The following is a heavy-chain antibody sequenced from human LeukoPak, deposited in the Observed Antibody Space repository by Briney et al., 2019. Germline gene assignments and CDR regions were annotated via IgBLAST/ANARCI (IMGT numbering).Heavy chain of an antibody. J-gene: IGHJ6*02. D-gene: IGHD2-15*01. CDR1: GGSFSGYY. CDR3: ARRGYCSGGSCYYYGMDV. V-gene: IGHV4-34*10. CDR2: ISHRGST. Sequence: SETLSLTCAVYGGSFSGYYWSWIRQPPGKALEWIGEISHRGSTNYNPSLKSRVIMSVDTSKNQFSLKLSSVTAADTAVYYCARRGYCSGGSCYYYGMDVWGQGTTVTVSS.